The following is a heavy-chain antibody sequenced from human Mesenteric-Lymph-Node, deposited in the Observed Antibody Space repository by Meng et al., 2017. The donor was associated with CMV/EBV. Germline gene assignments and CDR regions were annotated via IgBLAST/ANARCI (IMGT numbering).Heavy chain of an antibody. Sequence: GGPLRLFCAASGVTFSPYWLIWVRQTPGKGLDWAANIKEDGDVKYFVDSVKGRFTISRDNAKNSLYLQMDSLRAEDTAVYFCAASRGWYAFDMWGQGTKVTVSS. J-gene: IGHJ3*02. CDR2: IKEDGDVK. CDR1: GVTFSPYW. D-gene: IGHD2-15*01. V-gene: IGHV3-7*01. CDR3: AASRGWYAFDM.